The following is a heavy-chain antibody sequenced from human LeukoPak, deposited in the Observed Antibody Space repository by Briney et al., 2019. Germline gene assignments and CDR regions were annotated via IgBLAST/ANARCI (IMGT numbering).Heavy chain of an antibody. Sequence: GGSLRLSCAASGFTFSDYYMSWIRQAPGKGLEWVSYISSSSSYTNYADSVKGRFTISRDNAKNSLYLQMNSLRAEDTAVYYCARRYCSSTSCLIDYWGQGTLVTVSS. V-gene: IGHV3-11*06. CDR2: ISSSSSYT. D-gene: IGHD2-2*01. CDR3: ARRYCSSTSCLIDY. J-gene: IGHJ4*02. CDR1: GFTFSDYY.